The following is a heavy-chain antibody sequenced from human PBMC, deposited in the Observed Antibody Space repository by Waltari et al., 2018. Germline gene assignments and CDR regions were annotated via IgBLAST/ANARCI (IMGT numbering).Heavy chain of an antibody. D-gene: IGHD2-21*01. Sequence: QVQLQESGPGLVKPSQTLSLTCTVSGGSISSGDYYWSWIRQPPGKGLEWIGYIYYSGSTYYNPSLKSRVTISVDTSKNQFSLKLSSVTAADTAVYYCAREGAYCGGDCPPGGYWGQGTLVTVSS. CDR1: GGSISSGDYY. CDR3: AREGAYCGGDCPPGGY. V-gene: IGHV4-30-4*08. CDR2: IYYSGST. J-gene: IGHJ4*02.